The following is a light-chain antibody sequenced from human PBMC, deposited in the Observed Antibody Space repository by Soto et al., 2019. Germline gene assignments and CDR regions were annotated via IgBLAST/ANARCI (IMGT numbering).Light chain of an antibody. Sequence: EIVLTQSPATLSVSPGERATLSCMASQRVSRDLAWYQQKPGQAPRLLIYGASTRAPSIPARFSGSGSGTDFTLTISSLQSEDFAVYYCQQRSNWQGATFGGGTKVDIK. CDR2: GAS. J-gene: IGKJ4*01. CDR1: QRVSRD. V-gene: IGKV3-15*01. CDR3: QQRSNWQGAT.